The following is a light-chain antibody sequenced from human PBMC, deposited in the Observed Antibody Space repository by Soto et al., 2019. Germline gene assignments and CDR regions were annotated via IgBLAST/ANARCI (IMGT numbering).Light chain of an antibody. CDR3: QQYSYFAT. CDR1: QSISSW. J-gene: IGKJ1*01. Sequence: DIQMTQSPSTLSASVGARVTITCRASQSISSWLTWYQQKAGQAPKLLIYKASIVDSGVPSRFSGSGSGTEFPLTISSLQPDDSATYYCQQYSYFATCGQGTRVEVK. CDR2: KAS. V-gene: IGKV1-5*03.